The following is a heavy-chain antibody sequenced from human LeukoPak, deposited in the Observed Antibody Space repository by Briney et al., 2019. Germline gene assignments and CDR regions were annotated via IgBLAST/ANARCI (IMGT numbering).Heavy chain of an antibody. CDR2: IIYSGTT. Sequence: KSSETLSLTCTVSGGSISSDNYYWGWVRQPPGKGLEWIGSIIYSGTTYYKPSLKSRVTISVDTSKNQFSLRLTSVTAADTAVYYCARHGPRHLVVVTADFDYWGRGTRVTVSS. CDR3: ARHGPRHLVVVTADFDY. V-gene: IGHV4-39*01. J-gene: IGHJ4*02. CDR1: GGSISSDNYY. D-gene: IGHD2-21*02.